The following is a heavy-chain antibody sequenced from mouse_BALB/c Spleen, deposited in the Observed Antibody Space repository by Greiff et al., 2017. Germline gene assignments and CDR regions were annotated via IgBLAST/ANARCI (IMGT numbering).Heavy chain of an antibody. V-gene: IGHV1-69*02. D-gene: IGHD2-4*01. CDR2: IDPSDSET. Sequence: QVQLKQPGAELVKPGAPVKLSCKASGYTFTSYWMNWVKQRPGRGLEWIGRIDPSDSETHYNQKFKDKATLTVDKSSSTAYIQLSSLTSEDSAVYYCARGGDDYDTAWFAYWGQGTLVTVSA. CDR3: ARGGDDYDTAWFAY. J-gene: IGHJ3*01. CDR1: GYTFTSYW.